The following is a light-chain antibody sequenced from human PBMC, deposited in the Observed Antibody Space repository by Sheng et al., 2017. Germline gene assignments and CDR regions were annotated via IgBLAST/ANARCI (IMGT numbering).Light chain of an antibody. V-gene: IGKV3-11*01. J-gene: IGKJ1*01. Sequence: DIVLTQSPSTLSLSPGERATLSCRASQSVDTYLVWYQQKPGQAPRLLIYDASYRATGIPARFSGSGSETDFTLTVSRLEPEDYAVYYCQQYGDSVTFGQGTKVDIK. CDR3: QQYGDSVT. CDR1: QSVDTY. CDR2: DAS.